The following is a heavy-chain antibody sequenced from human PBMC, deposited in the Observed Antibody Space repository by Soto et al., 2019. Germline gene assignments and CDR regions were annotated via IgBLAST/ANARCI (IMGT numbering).Heavy chain of an antibody. CDR3: ARGCTNGVCYSSNWFDP. CDR1: GGTFSSYA. J-gene: IGHJ5*02. CDR2: IIPIFGTA. D-gene: IGHD2-8*01. Sequence: ASVKVSCKASGGTFSSYAISWVRQAPGQGLEWMGGIIPIFGTANYAQKFQGRVTITADESTSTAYMELSSLRSEDTAVYYCARGCTNGVCYSSNWFDPWGQGTLVTVSS. V-gene: IGHV1-69*13.